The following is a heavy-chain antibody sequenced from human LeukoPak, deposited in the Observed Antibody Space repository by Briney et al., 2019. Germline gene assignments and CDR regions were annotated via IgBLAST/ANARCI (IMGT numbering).Heavy chain of an antibody. Sequence: GGSLRLSCAASGFTFSSYAMSLVRQAPGKGLEWVVNIKQDGSEKYYVDSVKGRFTISRDNAKKSLYLQMNSLRAEDTAVYYCARDLVVAAVIDPGAFDIWGQGTMVTVSS. CDR3: ARDLVVAAVIDPGAFDI. V-gene: IGHV3-7*01. CDR2: IKQDGSEK. CDR1: GFTFSSYA. J-gene: IGHJ3*02. D-gene: IGHD2-2*01.